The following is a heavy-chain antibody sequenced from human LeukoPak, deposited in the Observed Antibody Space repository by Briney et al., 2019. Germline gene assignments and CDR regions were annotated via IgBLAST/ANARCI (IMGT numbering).Heavy chain of an antibody. CDR1: GGSINHYY. CDR3: ARHSVNCSSTSCYIVYYYGMDV. J-gene: IGHJ6*02. V-gene: IGHV4-59*08. Sequence: SETLSLTCSVSGGSINHYYGTWIRQPPGRGLEWIGFIYYTGTTNYNPSLKSRVTISVDTSKNQFSLKLSSVTAADTAVYYCARHSVNCSSTSCYIVYYYGMDVWGQGTTVTVSS. CDR2: IYYTGTT. D-gene: IGHD2-2*02.